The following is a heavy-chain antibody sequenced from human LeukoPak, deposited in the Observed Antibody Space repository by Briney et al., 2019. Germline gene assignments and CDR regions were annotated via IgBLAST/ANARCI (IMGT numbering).Heavy chain of an antibody. CDR1: GGSISSYY. J-gene: IGHJ4*02. D-gene: IGHD3-22*01. CDR2: IYYSGST. Sequence: SETLSLTCTVSGGSISSYYWSWIRQPPGKGLEWIGYIYYSGSTNYNPSLKSRVTISADTSKNQFSLKLSSVTAADTAVYYCAGQYYYDSSGYSDYWGQGTLVTVSS. V-gene: IGHV4-59*01. CDR3: AGQYYYDSSGYSDY.